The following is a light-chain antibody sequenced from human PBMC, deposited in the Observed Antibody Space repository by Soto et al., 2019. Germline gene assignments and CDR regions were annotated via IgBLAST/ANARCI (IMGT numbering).Light chain of an antibody. Sequence: EIVLTQSPATLSLSPGERATLSCRASQSVSSYLAWYQQKPGQAPRLLIYDASSRATGIPARFSGSGSGTDFTLTISSLEPEDFAVYYCQQRSNSYTFGRGTKLEIK. CDR2: DAS. V-gene: IGKV3-11*01. J-gene: IGKJ2*01. CDR1: QSVSSY. CDR3: QQRSNSYT.